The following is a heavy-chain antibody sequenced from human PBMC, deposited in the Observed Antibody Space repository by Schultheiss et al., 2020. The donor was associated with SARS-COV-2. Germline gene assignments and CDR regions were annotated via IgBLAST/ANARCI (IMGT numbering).Heavy chain of an antibody. CDR3: AREVVKGQIGVVVPAATNYYYYGMDV. J-gene: IGHJ6*02. CDR1: GFTFSNSD. Sequence: GGSLRLSCAASGFTFSNSDMNWVRQAPGKGLEWVSAISGSGGSTYYADSVKGRFTISRDNAKNSLYLQMNSLRAEDTAVYYCAREVVKGQIGVVVPAATNYYYYGMDVWGQGTTVTVSS. CDR2: ISGSGGST. V-gene: IGHV3-23*01. D-gene: IGHD2-2*01.